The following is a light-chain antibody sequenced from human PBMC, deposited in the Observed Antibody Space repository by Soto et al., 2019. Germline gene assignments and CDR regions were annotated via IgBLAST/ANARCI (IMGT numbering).Light chain of an antibody. V-gene: IGLV2-23*01. J-gene: IGLJ3*02. CDR3: CSFAGSNSWV. CDR1: SSDVGTYDL. Sequence: QSALTQPASVSGSPGQSITISCTGTSSDVGTYDLVSWYQHHPGAAPKLMIYEATRRPSGISNRFSGSKSGNTASLTISGLQAEDEVDYYCCSFAGSNSWVFGGGTKLTVL. CDR2: EAT.